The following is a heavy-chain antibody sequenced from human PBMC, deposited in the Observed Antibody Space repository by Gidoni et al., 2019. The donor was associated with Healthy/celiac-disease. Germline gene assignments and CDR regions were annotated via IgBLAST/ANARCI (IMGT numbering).Heavy chain of an antibody. CDR3: TRDSSSWRYDI. Sequence: EVQLVESGGGLVQPGGSLKLPCAASGFTFSGSAMHWVRQASGKGLEWVGRIRSKANSYATAYAASVKGRFTISRDDSKNTAYLQMNSLKTEDTAVYYCTRDSSSWRYDIWGQGTMVTVSS. CDR2: IRSKANSYAT. J-gene: IGHJ3*02. D-gene: IGHD6-13*01. V-gene: IGHV3-73*02. CDR1: GFTFSGSA.